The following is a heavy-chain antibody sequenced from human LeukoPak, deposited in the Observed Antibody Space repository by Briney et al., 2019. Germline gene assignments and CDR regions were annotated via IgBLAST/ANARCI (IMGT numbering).Heavy chain of an antibody. CDR2: IKKDGSEK. D-gene: IGHD6-6*01. J-gene: IGHJ4*02. Sequence: GGSLRLSCATSGFSFSSYAMSWVRQAPGKGLEWVASIKKDGSEKEYVDSVKGRFTISRDNAKNSLYLQMNSLRAEDTAVYYCARDRYSSSSEADYWGQGTLVTVSS. CDR1: GFSFSSYA. V-gene: IGHV3-7*01. CDR3: ARDRYSSSSEADY.